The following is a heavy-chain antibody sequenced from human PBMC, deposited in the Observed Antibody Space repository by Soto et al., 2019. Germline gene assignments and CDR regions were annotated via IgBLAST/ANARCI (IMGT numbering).Heavy chain of an antibody. CDR1: GFTVSSNY. J-gene: IGHJ6*02. CDR3: ARDSVRIAAAGIAPLYYYYGMDV. Sequence: EVQLVESGGGLVQPGGSLRLSCAASGFTVSSNYMSWVRQAPGKGLEWVSVIYSGGSTYYADSVKGRFTISRDNSKNTLYRPMNSLRAEDTAVYYCARDSVRIAAAGIAPLYYYYGMDVWGQGTTVTVSS. D-gene: IGHD6-13*01. V-gene: IGHV3-66*01. CDR2: IYSGGST.